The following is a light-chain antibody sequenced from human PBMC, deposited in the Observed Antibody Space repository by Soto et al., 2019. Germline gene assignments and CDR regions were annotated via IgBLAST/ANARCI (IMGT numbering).Light chain of an antibody. Sequence: QSALTQPRSVSGSTGQSVTISCTGTSSDVGGYNYVSWYQQHPGKAPKLMIYDVSKRPSGVPDHFSGSKSGNTASLTISGLQAEDEADYYCCSYAGSYTWMFGGGTKLTVL. J-gene: IGLJ3*02. CDR3: CSYAGSYTWM. V-gene: IGLV2-11*01. CDR2: DVS. CDR1: SSDVGGYNY.